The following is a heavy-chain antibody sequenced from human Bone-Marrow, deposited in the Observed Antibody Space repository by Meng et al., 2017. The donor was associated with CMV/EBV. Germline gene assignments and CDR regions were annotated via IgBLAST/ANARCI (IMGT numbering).Heavy chain of an antibody. CDR2: IIPILGIA. D-gene: IGHD3-10*01. CDR3: ARGDYYGSGSYYNPHWFDP. Sequence: FRSHTISWVRQAPGQGLEWMGRIIPILGIANYAQKFQGRVTITADKSTSTAYMELSSLRSEDTAVYYCARGDYYGSGSYYNPHWFDPWGQGTLVTVSS. CDR1: FRSHT. J-gene: IGHJ5*02. V-gene: IGHV1-69*02.